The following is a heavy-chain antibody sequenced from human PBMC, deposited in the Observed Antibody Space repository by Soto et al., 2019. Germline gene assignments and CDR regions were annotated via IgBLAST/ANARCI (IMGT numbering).Heavy chain of an antibody. CDR1: GASISSGSYY. CDR3: ARFCVGVVTAIPESYYYYYGMDV. V-gene: IGHV4-61*01. Sequence: SETLSLTCTVSGASISSGSYYWSWIRQPPGKGLEWIGYIYYSGSTNYNPSLKSRVTISVDTSKNQFSLKLSSVTAADTAVYYCARFCVGVVTAIPESYYYYYGMDVWGQGTTVTVSS. D-gene: IGHD2-21*02. CDR2: IYYSGST. J-gene: IGHJ6*02.